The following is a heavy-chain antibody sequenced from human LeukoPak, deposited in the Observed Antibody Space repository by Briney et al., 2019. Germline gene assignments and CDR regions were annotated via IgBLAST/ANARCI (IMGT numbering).Heavy chain of an antibody. V-gene: IGHV3-20*04. J-gene: IGHJ4*02. Sequence: GGSLRLSCAASGFTFDDYGMSWVRQAPGKGLEWVSSIIWNGGSIGYADSVKGRFTISRDNAKNSLYLQMNSLRAEDTALYYCVGLRGVAATLLFDYWGQGTLVTVSS. CDR2: IIWNGGSI. CDR1: GFTFDDYG. D-gene: IGHD1-26*01. CDR3: VGLRGVAATLLFDY.